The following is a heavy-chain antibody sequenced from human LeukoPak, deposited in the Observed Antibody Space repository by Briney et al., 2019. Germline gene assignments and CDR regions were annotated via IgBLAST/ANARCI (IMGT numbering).Heavy chain of an antibody. Sequence: PSETLSLTCAVYGGSFIGYYWSWIRQPPGKGLEWIGEINHSGSTNYNPSLKSRVTISVDTSKNQFSLKLSSVTAADTAVYYCARGPGYRYDDYWGQGTLVTVSS. CDR3: ARGPGYRYDDY. D-gene: IGHD3-9*01. CDR1: GGSFIGYY. CDR2: INHSGST. J-gene: IGHJ4*02. V-gene: IGHV4-34*01.